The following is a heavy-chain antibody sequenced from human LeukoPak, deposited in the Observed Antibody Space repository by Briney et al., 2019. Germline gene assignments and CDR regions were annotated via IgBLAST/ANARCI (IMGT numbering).Heavy chain of an antibody. V-gene: IGHV3-74*01. CDR2: IDPSGSTT. CDR1: GFTFSTFW. D-gene: IGHD3-22*01. Sequence: GGSLRLSCVASGFTFSTFWIHWIRQPPGQGLVWVSRIDPSGSTTTYADSVKGRFTISRDNAKNTLYLQMNSPTVEDTAVYYCARSAYYGSSGFYYDSWGQGTLVTVSS. CDR3: ARSAYYGSSGFYYDS. J-gene: IGHJ4*02.